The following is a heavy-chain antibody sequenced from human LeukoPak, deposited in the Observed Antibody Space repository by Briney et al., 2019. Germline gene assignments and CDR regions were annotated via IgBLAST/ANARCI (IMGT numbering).Heavy chain of an antibody. D-gene: IGHD2-15*01. CDR1: GFSFSVYG. Sequence: GGSLRLSCAASGFSFSVYGMHWVRQASGKGLELVAFIGYDGYDTYYADSVKGRFTISRDNTKNVLYLQMNSLRAEDTAVYYCARDRYCSGGSCYFLWYYYYMDVWGKGTTVTVSS. CDR2: IGYDGYDT. J-gene: IGHJ6*03. CDR3: ARDRYCSGGSCYFLWYYYYMDV. V-gene: IGHV3-30*02.